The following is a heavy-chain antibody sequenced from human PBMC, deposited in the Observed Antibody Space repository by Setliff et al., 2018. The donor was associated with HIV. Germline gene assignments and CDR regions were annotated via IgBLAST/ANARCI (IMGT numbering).Heavy chain of an antibody. J-gene: IGHJ4*02. CDR1: GGSVSGHY. CDR3: ARGARGYSYG. CDR2: ITPSGDT. Sequence: SETLSLTCAVYGGSVSGHYWGWFRQPPGKGLEWIGEITPSGDTNYIPSLKSRFTISRDNANNSLYLQMNSLRAEDTAVYYCARGARGYSYGWGQGTLVTVSS. D-gene: IGHD5-18*01. V-gene: IGHV4-34*01.